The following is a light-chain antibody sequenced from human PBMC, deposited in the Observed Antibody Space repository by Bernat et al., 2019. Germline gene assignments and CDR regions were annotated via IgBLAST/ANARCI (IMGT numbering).Light chain of an antibody. Sequence: DIQLTQSPPFLSASVGDRVTITCRASQVIGTYSAWYQQKPGKSPNLLIYGASTVQTGVPSRFSGSGSGTEFTLTISSLRPEDFATYHCQQLNSYPITFGQGTRPEIK. CDR3: QQLNSYPIT. CDR2: GAS. CDR1: QVIGTY. V-gene: IGKV1-9*01. J-gene: IGKJ5*01.